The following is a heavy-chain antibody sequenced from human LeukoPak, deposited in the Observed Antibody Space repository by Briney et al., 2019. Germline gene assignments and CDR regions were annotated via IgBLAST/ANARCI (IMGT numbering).Heavy chain of an antibody. CDR2: INAGNGNT. D-gene: IGHD5-12*01. J-gene: IGHJ4*02. CDR1: GYTFTSYG. CDR3: ARDGEWLRMDVYYFDY. Sequence: GASVKVSCKASGYTFTSYGISWVRQAPGQGLEWMGWINAGNGNTKYSQKFQGRVTITRDTSASTAYMELSSLRSEDTAVYYCARDGEWLRMDVYYFDYWGQGTLVTVSS. V-gene: IGHV1-3*01.